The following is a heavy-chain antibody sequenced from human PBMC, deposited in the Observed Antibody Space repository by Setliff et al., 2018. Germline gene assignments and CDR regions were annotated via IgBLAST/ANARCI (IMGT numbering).Heavy chain of an antibody. D-gene: IGHD6-19*01. CDR3: ASQEPLYSSGWHYFDY. CDR1: GGSFSGYY. V-gene: IGHV4-34*01. Sequence: SETLSLTCAVYGGSFSGYYWSWIRQPPGKGLEWIGEINHSGSTNYNPSLKSRVTISVDTSKNQFSLKLSSVTAADTAVYYCASQEPLYSSGWHYFDYWGQGTLVTVSS. CDR2: INHSGST. J-gene: IGHJ4*02.